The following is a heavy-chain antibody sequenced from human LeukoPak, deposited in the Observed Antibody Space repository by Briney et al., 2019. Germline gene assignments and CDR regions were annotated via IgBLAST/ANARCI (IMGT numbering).Heavy chain of an antibody. Sequence: ASVKVSCKASGYTFTSYGISWVRQAPGQGLEWMGWISAYNGNTNYAQKLQGRVTMTTDTSTSTAYMELRSLRSDDTAVYYCARAPPYYYDSSGYYDLDYWGQGTLVTVSS. CDR2: ISAYNGNT. CDR1: GYTFTSYG. J-gene: IGHJ4*02. V-gene: IGHV1-18*01. D-gene: IGHD3-22*01. CDR3: ARAPPYYYDSSGYYDLDY.